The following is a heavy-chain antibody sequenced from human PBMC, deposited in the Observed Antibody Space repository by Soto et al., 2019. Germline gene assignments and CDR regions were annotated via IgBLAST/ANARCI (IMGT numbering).Heavy chain of an antibody. J-gene: IGHJ4*02. CDR2: ISGSGGST. Sequence: LRLSCAASGFTFISYAMSWVRQAPGKGLEWVSAISGSGGSTYYADSVKGRFTISRDNSKNTLYLQMNSLRAEDTAVYYCAKAYGSGSYYRHFDYWGQGTLVTVSS. D-gene: IGHD3-10*01. CDR1: GFTFISYA. CDR3: AKAYGSGSYYRHFDY. V-gene: IGHV3-23*01.